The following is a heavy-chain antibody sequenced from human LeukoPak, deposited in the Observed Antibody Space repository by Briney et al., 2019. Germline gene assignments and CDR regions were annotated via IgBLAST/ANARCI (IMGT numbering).Heavy chain of an antibody. D-gene: IGHD3-22*01. CDR1: GFTFSSYA. CDR2: ISGSGGST. CDR3: AKDRSSYDSSGPIMGDAFDI. V-gene: IGHV3-23*01. J-gene: IGHJ3*02. Sequence: GGSLRLSCAASGFTFSSYAMSWVRQAPGKGLEWVSAISGSGGSTYYADSVKGRFTISRDNSKNTLYLQMNSLRAEDTAVYYCAKDRSSYDSSGPIMGDAFDIWGQGTMVTVSS.